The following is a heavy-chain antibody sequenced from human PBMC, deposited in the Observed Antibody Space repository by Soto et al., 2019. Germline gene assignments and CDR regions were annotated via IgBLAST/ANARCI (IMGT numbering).Heavy chain of an antibody. Sequence: QLQLQESGPGLVKPSETLSITCTVSGGSFSPNYWSWIRQPPGKGLEWVGYIYYAGSTSYNPSLKSRVTISLDTSKSQFSLSLSSVTAADTAVYYCARLGAFYQSLDPWGSGTLVTVSS. V-gene: IGHV4-59*08. CDR2: IYYAGST. D-gene: IGHD3-3*02. CDR1: GGSFSPNY. CDR3: ARLGAFYQSLDP. J-gene: IGHJ5*02.